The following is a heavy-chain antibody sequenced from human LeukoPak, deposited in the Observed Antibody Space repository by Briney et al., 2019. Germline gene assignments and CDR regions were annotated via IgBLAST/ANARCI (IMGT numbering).Heavy chain of an antibody. Sequence: PGGSLRLSCAASGFTFSSYSMNWVRQAPGKGLEWVSYISSSSSTIYYADSVKGRFTISRDNAKNSLYLQMNSLRAEDTAVYYCARDFRGSSNDYWGQGTPVTVSS. V-gene: IGHV3-48*01. CDR1: GFTFSSYS. D-gene: IGHD6-13*01. CDR2: ISSSSSTI. J-gene: IGHJ4*02. CDR3: ARDFRGSSNDY.